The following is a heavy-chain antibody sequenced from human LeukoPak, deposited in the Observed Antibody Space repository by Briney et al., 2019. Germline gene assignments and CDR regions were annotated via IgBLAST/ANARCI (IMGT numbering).Heavy chain of an antibody. J-gene: IGHJ4*02. D-gene: IGHD3-16*01. CDR3: ARLRGNGHYGWDFFDY. CDR2: IYYRRTT. V-gene: IGHV4-30-4*01. CDR1: GDSINSGDYY. Sequence: SETLSLTCSVSGDSINSGDYYWSWIRQPPGKGLEWIGFIYYRRTTYYNPSLKSRLTISLDTSRNHFSLKVDSVTAADTAVYYCARLRGNGHYGWDFFDYWGRGTQVTVSS.